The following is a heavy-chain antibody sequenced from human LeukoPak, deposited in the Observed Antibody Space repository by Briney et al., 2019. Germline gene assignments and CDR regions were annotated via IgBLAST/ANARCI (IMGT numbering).Heavy chain of an antibody. D-gene: IGHD3-22*01. CDR2: IYPGDSDT. J-gene: IGHJ6*02. CDR1: GYSFTSYW. CDR3: ARHDSSGYYRYYYYGMDV. V-gene: IGHV5-51*01. Sequence: GESLKISCKGSGYSFTSYWIGWVRQMPGKGLEWMGIIYPGDSDTRYSPSLQGQVTISADKSISTAYLQWSSLKASDTAMYYCARHDSSGYYRYYYYGMDVWGQGTTVTVSS.